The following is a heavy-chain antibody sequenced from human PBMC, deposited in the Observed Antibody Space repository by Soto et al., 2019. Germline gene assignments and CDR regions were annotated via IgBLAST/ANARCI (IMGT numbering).Heavy chain of an antibody. CDR2: IYYSGST. V-gene: IGHV4-59*08. CDR1: GGSISSYY. J-gene: IGHJ4*02. D-gene: IGHD2-8*01. CDR3: ARHGNGFFAY. Sequence: PSETLSLTCTVSGGSISSYYWSWIRQPPGEGLEWIGYIYYSGSTNYNPSLKSRVTISVDTSKNQFSLKLSSVTAADTAVYYCARHGNGFFAYWGPGTLVTVSS.